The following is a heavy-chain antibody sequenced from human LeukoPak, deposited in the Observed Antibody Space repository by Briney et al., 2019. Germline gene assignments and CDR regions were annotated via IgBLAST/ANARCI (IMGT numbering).Heavy chain of an antibody. Sequence: TGGSLRLSCAASGLTVSSNRMSWVRQAPGKGLEWVSFIYSGGNTYYADSVKGRFTISRDNSKNTVHLQMNSLRAEDTAVYYCAKGPPIVVGAIRGGFDYWGQGTLVTVSS. CDR2: IYSGGNT. D-gene: IGHD1-26*01. CDR1: GLTVSSNR. CDR3: AKGPPIVVGAIRGGFDY. J-gene: IGHJ4*02. V-gene: IGHV3-53*01.